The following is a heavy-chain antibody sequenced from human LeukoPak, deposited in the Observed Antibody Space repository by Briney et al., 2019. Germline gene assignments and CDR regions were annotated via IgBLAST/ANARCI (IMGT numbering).Heavy chain of an antibody. V-gene: IGHV1-69*06. CDR2: IIPIFGTA. J-gene: IGHJ6*04. D-gene: IGHD3-10*01. Sequence: GASVTVSFKASGGTFISYAISWVRQAPGQGLEWMGGIIPIFGTANYAQKFQGRVTITADKSTSTAYMELSSLRSEDTAVYYCAREMHTTMVRGVIRYYGMDVWGKGTTVTVSS. CDR3: AREMHTTMVRGVIRYYGMDV. CDR1: GGTFISYA.